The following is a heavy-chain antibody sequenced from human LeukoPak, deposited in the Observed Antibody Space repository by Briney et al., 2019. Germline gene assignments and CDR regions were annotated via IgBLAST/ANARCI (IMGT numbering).Heavy chain of an antibody. CDR3: ARESYDSSGYPSY. V-gene: IGHV4-39*07. CDR1: GGSISSSSYY. CDR2: IYYSGST. J-gene: IGHJ4*02. Sequence: PSETLSLTCTVSGGSISSSSYYWGWIRQPPGKGLEWIGSIYYSGSTYYNPSLRSRVTISVDTSKNQFSLKLSSVTAADTAVYYCARESYDSSGYPSYWGQGTLVTVSS. D-gene: IGHD3-22*01.